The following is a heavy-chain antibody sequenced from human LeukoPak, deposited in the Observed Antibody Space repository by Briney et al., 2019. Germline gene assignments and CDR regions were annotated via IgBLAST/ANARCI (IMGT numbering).Heavy chain of an antibody. CDR1: GYTFTSYG. Sequence: EASVKVSCKASGYTFTSYGISWVRQAPGQGLEWMGWISAYNGNTNYAQKLQGRVTMTTDTSTGTAYMELRSLRSDDTAVYYCARSSGTTYYYYYYMDVWGKGTTVTVSS. CDR3: ARSSGTTYYYYYYMDV. J-gene: IGHJ6*03. D-gene: IGHD6-19*01. V-gene: IGHV1-18*01. CDR2: ISAYNGNT.